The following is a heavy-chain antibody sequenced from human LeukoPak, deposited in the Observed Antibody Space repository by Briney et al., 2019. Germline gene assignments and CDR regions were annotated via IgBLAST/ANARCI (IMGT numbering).Heavy chain of an antibody. D-gene: IGHD2-21*02. Sequence: GGSLRLSCAASGFTFSSYAMHWVRQAPGKGLEWVAVISYDGSNKYYADSVKGRFTISRDNSKNTLYLQMNSLRAEDTAVYYCARGLPYCGGDCYTRTPYDYFDYWGQGTLVTVSS. CDR1: GFTFSSYA. J-gene: IGHJ4*02. CDR3: ARGLPYCGGDCYTRTPYDYFDY. V-gene: IGHV3-30-3*01. CDR2: ISYDGSNK.